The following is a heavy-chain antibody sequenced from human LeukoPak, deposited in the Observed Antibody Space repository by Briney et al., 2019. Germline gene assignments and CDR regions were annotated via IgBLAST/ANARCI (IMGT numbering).Heavy chain of an antibody. Sequence: ASVKVSCKASGYTFTSYAMHWVRQAPGQRLEWMGWINAGNGNTKYSQEFQGRVTMTRDMSTSTVYMELSSLRAEDTAIYYCATYRQVLLPFESWGQGTLVTVSS. J-gene: IGHJ4*02. CDR1: GYTFTSYA. CDR2: INAGNGNT. CDR3: ATYRQVLLPFES. D-gene: IGHD2-8*02. V-gene: IGHV1-3*03.